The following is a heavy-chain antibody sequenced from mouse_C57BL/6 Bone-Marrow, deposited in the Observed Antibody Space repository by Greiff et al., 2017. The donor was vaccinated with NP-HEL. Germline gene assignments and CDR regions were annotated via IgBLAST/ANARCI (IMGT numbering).Heavy chain of an antibody. CDR2: IDPETGGT. Sequence: VQLQQSGAELVRPGASVTLSCKASGYTFTDYEMHWVKQTPVHGLEWIGAIDPETGGTAYNQKFKGKAILTSDKSSSTAYMELRSLTSEDSAVEYCTKYYGSSYDAMDYWGQGTSVTVAS. D-gene: IGHD1-1*01. V-gene: IGHV1-15*01. CDR1: GYTFTDYE. J-gene: IGHJ4*01. CDR3: TKYYGSSYDAMDY.